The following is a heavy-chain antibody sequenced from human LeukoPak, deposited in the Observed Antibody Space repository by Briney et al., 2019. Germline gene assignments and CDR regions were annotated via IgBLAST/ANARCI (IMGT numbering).Heavy chain of an antibody. CDR1: GASMTSYY. J-gene: IGHJ3*01. D-gene: IGHD2-15*01. CDR2: VYYRGST. CDR3: ARDVEQCSGGSCYNSVYAFGF. Sequence: KPSETLSLTCTVSGASMTSYYWSWVRQTPGKGLEWIGYVYYRGSTNYNPYIKSRVTMSVDTYKKQFSLRLTSVTAADTAVYYCARDVEQCSGGSCYNSVYAFGFWGQGTTVTVSS. V-gene: IGHV4-59*01.